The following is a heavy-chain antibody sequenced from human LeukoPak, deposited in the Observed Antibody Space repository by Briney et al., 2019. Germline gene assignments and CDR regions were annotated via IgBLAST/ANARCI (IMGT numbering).Heavy chain of an antibody. CDR1: GFTFSSYA. CDR3: AKDMSGLHGFDY. D-gene: IGHD1-26*01. V-gene: IGHV3-23*01. CDR2: ISGSGGST. J-gene: IGHJ4*02. Sequence: GGSLRLSCAASGFTFSSYAMSWVRQAPGKGLEWVSAISGSGGSTYYADSVKGRFTIPRDNSKNTLYLQMNSLRAEDTAVYYCAKDMSGLHGFDYWGQGTLVTVSS.